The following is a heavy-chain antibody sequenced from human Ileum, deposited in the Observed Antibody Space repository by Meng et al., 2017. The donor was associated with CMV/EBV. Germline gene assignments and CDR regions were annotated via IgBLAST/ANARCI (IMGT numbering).Heavy chain of an antibody. V-gene: IGHV4-34*01. CDR2: VHHSGIT. CDR1: GGSFSDYY. CDR3: ATNSEDY. J-gene: IGHJ4*02. Sequence: VQLPQWGAVLVRPSEPLSLTCAVYGGSFSDYYWIWIRQSPGKGLEWIGEVHHSGITNYNPSLKSRVTISVDTSKNQFFLKLTSVTAADTGLYYCATNSEDYWGQGTLVTVSS. D-gene: IGHD4-23*01.